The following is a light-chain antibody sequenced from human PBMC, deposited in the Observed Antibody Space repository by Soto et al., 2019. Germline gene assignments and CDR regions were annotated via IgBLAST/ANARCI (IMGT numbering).Light chain of an antibody. J-gene: IGKJ4*01. CDR2: VAS. Sequence: EIVISQSPATGSQSPGETATLSCRASHSVHSNLALFQQHPGQAPRFLIYVASSRATGTPVRFSGSGSGTEFTLTISSLPPEDFAVYYCQQYSDWLCGTFGGGTKVDIK. CDR1: HSVHSN. CDR3: QQYSDWLCGT. V-gene: IGKV3-15*01.